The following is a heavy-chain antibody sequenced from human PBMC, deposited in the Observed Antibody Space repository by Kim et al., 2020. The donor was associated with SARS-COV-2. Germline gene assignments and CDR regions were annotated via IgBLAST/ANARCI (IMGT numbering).Heavy chain of an antibody. CDR3: ARGQRRRYGSGRYYFDY. V-gene: IGHV6-1*01. J-gene: IGHJ4*02. D-gene: IGHD3-10*01. CDR2: TYYRSKWYN. CDR1: GDSVSSNSAA. Sequence: SQTLSLTCAISGDSVSSNSAAWNWIRQSPSRGLEWLGRTYYRSKWYNDYAVSVKSRITINPDTSKNQFSLQLNSVTPEDTAVYYCARGQRRRYGSGRYYFDYWGQGTLVTVSS.